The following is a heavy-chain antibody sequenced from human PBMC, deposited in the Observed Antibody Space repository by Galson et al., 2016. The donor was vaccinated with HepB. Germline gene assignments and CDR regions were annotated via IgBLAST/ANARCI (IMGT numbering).Heavy chain of an antibody. CDR2: IDPYDTGI. J-gene: IGHJ3*02. D-gene: IGHD1-14*01. Sequence: SLRLSCAASGFTFSTYWMHWARQAPGKGLVWVSRIDPYDTGISYADSVRGRFAISRDNAKSTLYLQMDSLRAEDTAMYYCGRGGFEPVDIWGQGTMVTVSS. CDR1: GFTFSTYW. V-gene: IGHV3-74*01. CDR3: GRGGFEPVDI.